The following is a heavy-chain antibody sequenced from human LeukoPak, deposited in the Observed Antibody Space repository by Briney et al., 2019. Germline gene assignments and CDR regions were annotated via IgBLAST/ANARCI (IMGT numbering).Heavy chain of an antibody. CDR3: ARAGQYQLLFVAFDI. V-gene: IGHV1-46*01. Sequence: ASVKVSCKASGYSFTNYYMHWVRQAPGQGREWMGLINPSGGSTSYAQKFQGRVTMTRDTSTSTVYMELSSLRSEDPAVYYCARAGQYQLLFVAFDIWGQGTIVTVSS. CDR2: INPSGGST. J-gene: IGHJ3*02. CDR1: GYSFTNYY. D-gene: IGHD2-2*01.